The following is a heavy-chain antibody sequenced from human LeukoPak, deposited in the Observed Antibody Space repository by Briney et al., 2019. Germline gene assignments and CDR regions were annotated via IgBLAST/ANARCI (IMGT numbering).Heavy chain of an antibody. CDR2: ISGSGGST. J-gene: IGHJ3*01. CDR1: GFTFSNYA. CDR3: AKGTYSSTWYAFDV. D-gene: IGHD6-13*01. V-gene: IGHV3-23*01. Sequence: GSLRLSCAASGFTFSNYAMRWVRQTPGKGLEWVAGISGSGGSTYYADSVKGRFTISRDNSKNALYLQMNSLRAEDTALYYCAKGTYSSTWYAFDVWGQGTRVIVSP.